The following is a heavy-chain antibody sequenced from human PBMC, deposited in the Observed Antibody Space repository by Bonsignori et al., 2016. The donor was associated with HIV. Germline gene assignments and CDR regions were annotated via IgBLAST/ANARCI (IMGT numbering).Heavy chain of an antibody. CDR3: ARNVFSGFDY. J-gene: IGHJ4*02. CDR2: IKPWNGDT. V-gene: IGHV1-46*01. Sequence: WVRQAPGQGLECMGMIKPWNGDTIYAQKFQGRVTMTVDTSTSTLYMELSSLRSEDTATYYCARNVFSGFDYWGQGTLVTVSS.